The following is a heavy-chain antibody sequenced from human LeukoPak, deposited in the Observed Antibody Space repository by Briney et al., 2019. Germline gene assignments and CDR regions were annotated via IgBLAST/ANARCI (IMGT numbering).Heavy chain of an antibody. J-gene: IGHJ4*02. V-gene: IGHV3-49*03. CDR3: TRSGYSPSPFDY. Sequence: GGSLRLSCTASGFTFGDYAMSWFRQAPGKGLEWVGFIRSKAYGGTTEYAASVKGRFTIPRDDSKSIAYLQMNSLKTEDTAVYYCTRSGYSPSPFDYWGQGTLVTVSS. CDR2: IRSKAYGGTT. CDR1: GFTFGDYA. D-gene: IGHD6-25*01.